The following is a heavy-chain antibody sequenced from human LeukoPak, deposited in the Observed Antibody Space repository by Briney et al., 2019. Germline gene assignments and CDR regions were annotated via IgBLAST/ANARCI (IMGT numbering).Heavy chain of an antibody. CDR2: IYYSGST. CDR3: ARGRFLDAFDI. CDR1: GGSISSYY. J-gene: IGHJ3*02. D-gene: IGHD3-3*01. V-gene: IGHV4-59*01. Sequence: PSETLSLTCTVSGGSISSYYWSWIRQPPGTGLEWIGYIYYSGSTKYKPSLKSRVTISVDTSKNQFSLKLSSVTAADTAVYYCARGRFLDAFDIWGQGTMVTVSS.